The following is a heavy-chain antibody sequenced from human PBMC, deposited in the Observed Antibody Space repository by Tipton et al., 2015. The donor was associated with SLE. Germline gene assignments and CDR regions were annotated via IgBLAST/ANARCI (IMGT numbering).Heavy chain of an antibody. J-gene: IGHJ4*02. CDR1: GFSFSGFW. CDR3: ARGRLGDSQHHFDY. Sequence: SLRLSCAASGFSFSGFWMSWVRQAPGKGLEWVANIKEDGSDKDYVDSVKGRFTISRDNAKNSLYLQMNSLRAEDTAVYYCARGRLGDSQHHFDYWGQGTLVTVSS. CDR2: IKEDGSDK. D-gene: IGHD1-26*01. V-gene: IGHV3-7*03.